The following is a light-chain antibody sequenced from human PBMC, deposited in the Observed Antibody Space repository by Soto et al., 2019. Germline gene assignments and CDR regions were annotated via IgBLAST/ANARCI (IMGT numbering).Light chain of an antibody. CDR3: CSYAGSSNWV. CDR2: EGS. J-gene: IGLJ3*02. CDR1: SSDVGSYNL. Sequence: QSALTQPASVSGSPGQSITISCTGTSSDVGSYNLVSWYQQHPGKAPKLMIYEGSKRPSGVSNRFSGSKSGNTASLTISGLQAEDEADYYCCSYAGSSNWVLGGGTQLTVL. V-gene: IGLV2-23*01.